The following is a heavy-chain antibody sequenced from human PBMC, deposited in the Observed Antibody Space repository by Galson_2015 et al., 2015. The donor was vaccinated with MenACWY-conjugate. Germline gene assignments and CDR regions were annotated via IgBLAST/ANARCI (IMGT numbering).Heavy chain of an antibody. V-gene: IGHV4-4*02. CDR3: ARRGPGSDFWSGYYSFDY. CDR1: GGSISSRNW. Sequence: CAVSGGSISSRNWWSWVRQPPGKGLEWIGEIYHSGSTNYNPSLKSRVSISVDKSKNQFSLKLSSVTAADTAVYYCARRGPGSDFWSGYYSFDYWGQGTLVTVSS. D-gene: IGHD3-3*01. CDR2: IYHSGST. J-gene: IGHJ4*02.